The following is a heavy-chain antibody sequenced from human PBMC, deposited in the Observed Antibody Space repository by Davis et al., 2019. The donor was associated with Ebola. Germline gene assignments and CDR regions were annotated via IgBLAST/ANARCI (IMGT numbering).Heavy chain of an antibody. Sequence: PSETLSLTCTVSGGSISSHYWSWIRQPPGKGLEWIGYIYYSGSTNYNPSLKSRVTISVDTSKNQFSLKLSSVTAADTAVYYCARGSPTVTSYYYYYYMDVWGKGTTVTVSS. CDR2: IYYSGST. J-gene: IGHJ6*03. V-gene: IGHV4-59*11. CDR3: ARGSPTVTSYYYYYYMDV. D-gene: IGHD4-17*01. CDR1: GGSISSHY.